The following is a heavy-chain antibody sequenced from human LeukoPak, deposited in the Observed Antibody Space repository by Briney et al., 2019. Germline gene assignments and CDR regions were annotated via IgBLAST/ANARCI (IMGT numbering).Heavy chain of an antibody. Sequence: ASVKVSCKASGYTFTSYDINWVRQATGQGLEWMGLMKTNSGNTGYAQTFEGRLTMSRNTSISTAYMERSSLRSDDTAVYYCATEGSSASFDYWGQGTLVTVSS. CDR2: MKTNSGNT. V-gene: IGHV1-8*01. D-gene: IGHD6-25*01. CDR3: ATEGSSASFDY. CDR1: GYTFTSYD. J-gene: IGHJ4*02.